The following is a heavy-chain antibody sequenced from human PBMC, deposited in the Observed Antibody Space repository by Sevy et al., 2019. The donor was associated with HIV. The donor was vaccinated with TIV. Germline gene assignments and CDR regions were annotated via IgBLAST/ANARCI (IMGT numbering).Heavy chain of an antibody. V-gene: IGHV3-23*01. J-gene: IGHJ6*02. CDR1: GFTFSTYT. D-gene: IGHD2-15*01. Sequence: GGSPRLSCAASGFTFSTYTMSWVRQAPGKGLEWVSAISGSAGSTYYADLVQGRFTISRDKSKNTLYLQMNSLRAEDTAVYYCAKGDRTFYGLDVWGQGTTVTVSS. CDR2: ISGSAGST. CDR3: AKGDRTFYGLDV.